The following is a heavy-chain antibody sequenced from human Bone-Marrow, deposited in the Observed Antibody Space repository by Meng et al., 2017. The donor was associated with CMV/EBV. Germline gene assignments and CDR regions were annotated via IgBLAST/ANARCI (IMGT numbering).Heavy chain of an antibody. Sequence: ASVKVSCKASGYTFTSYGISWVRQAPGQGLEWMGWISAYNGNTNYAQKLQGRVTMTRDTSISTAYMELSRLRSDDTAVYYCARGYGSGSYYAKRGRLAGWGQGTLVTVSS. CDR1: GYTFTSYG. D-gene: IGHD3-10*01. CDR3: ARGYGSGSYYAKRGRLAG. V-gene: IGHV1-18*01. J-gene: IGHJ4*02. CDR2: ISAYNGNT.